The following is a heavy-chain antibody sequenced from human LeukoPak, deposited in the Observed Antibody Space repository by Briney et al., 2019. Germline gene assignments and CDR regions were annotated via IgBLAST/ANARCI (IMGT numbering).Heavy chain of an antibody. V-gene: IGHV4-34*01. J-gene: IGHJ5*02. CDR2: INHSGST. CDR1: GGSFSGYY. CDR3: ARRVLRYFGSLKSRSSWFDT. D-gene: IGHD3-9*01. Sequence: SETLSLTCAVYGGSFSGYYWSWIRQPPGKGLEWIGEINHSGSTNYNPSLKSRVTISVDTSKNQFSLKLSSVTAADTAVYYCARRVLRYFGSLKSRSSWFDTWGQGTLVTVSS.